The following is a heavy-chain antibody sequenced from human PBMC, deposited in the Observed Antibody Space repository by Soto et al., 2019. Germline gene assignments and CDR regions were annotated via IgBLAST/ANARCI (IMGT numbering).Heavy chain of an antibody. CDR1: GFTFSSYA. Sequence: PGGSLRLSCAASGFTFSSYAMSWVRQAPGKGLDWVSNIKQDGSEKYYVDSVKGRFTISRDNAKNSLYLQMNSLRAEDTAVYYCARDPNIVATMGSIYYYYGMDVWGQGTTVTVSS. CDR3: ARDPNIVATMGSIYYYYGMDV. V-gene: IGHV3-7*01. CDR2: IKQDGSEK. D-gene: IGHD5-12*01. J-gene: IGHJ6*02.